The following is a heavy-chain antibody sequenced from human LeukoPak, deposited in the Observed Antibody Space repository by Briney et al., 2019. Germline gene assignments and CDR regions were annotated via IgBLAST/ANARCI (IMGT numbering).Heavy chain of an antibody. Sequence: PGGSLRLSCAASGFTFAAYAMSWVRQAPGKGLDWVATITDSGVLTFYADSVKGRFSISRDNSRNTVYLQMNSLRVEDTAVCYCAKDYCGGGRCDEIPIDYWGQGTLVTVSS. V-gene: IGHV3-23*01. CDR1: GFTFAAYA. CDR3: AKDYCGGGRCDEIPIDY. CDR2: ITDSGVLT. D-gene: IGHD2-21*01. J-gene: IGHJ4*02.